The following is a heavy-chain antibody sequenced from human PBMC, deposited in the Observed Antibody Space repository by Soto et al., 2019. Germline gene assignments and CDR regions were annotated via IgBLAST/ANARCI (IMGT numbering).Heavy chain of an antibody. CDR2: ISSSASHI. CDR3: ARGYTGYCSGGTCYWFDP. CDR1: GFSFSSYS. D-gene: IGHD2-15*01. J-gene: IGHJ5*02. Sequence: GGSLRLSCAASGFSFSSYSMNWVRQAPGKGLEWVSSISSSASHINYADSVKGRFTISRDNAKKSLYLQMNSLRAEDTAVYFCARGYTGYCSGGTCYWFDPWGQGTLVTVSS. V-gene: IGHV3-21*01.